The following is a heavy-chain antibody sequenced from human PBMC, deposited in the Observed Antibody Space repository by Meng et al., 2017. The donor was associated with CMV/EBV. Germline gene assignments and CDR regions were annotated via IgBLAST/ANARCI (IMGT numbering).Heavy chain of an antibody. Sequence: GSLRLSCAVYGGSFSGYYWSWIRQPPGKGLEWIGEINHSGSTNYNPPLKSRVTISVDTSKNQFSLKLSSVTAADTAVYYCARGPRRGYCSSTSCYTEMSTIPRGYYYYGMDVWGQGTTVTVSS. J-gene: IGHJ6*02. CDR3: ARGPRRGYCSSTSCYTEMSTIPRGYYYYGMDV. CDR2: INHSGST. CDR1: GGSFSGYY. V-gene: IGHV4-34*01. D-gene: IGHD2-2*02.